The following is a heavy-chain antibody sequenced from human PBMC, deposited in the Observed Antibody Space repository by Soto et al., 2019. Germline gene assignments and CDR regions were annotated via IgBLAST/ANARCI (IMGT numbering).Heavy chain of an antibody. Sequence: QVHLVQSGGELKKPGASVKVSCKASGYSFSDFGITWVRQAPGQGLEWMGWISGKNGNTNYAQKVQGRVTWTADTSTSTAYMEMRALTSDDTGIYYCASSDYYEDTGTFENWGQGTPVTVSS. CDR1: GYSFSDFG. J-gene: IGHJ4*02. V-gene: IGHV1-18*04. D-gene: IGHD4-17*01. CDR2: ISGKNGNT. CDR3: ASSDYYEDTGTFEN.